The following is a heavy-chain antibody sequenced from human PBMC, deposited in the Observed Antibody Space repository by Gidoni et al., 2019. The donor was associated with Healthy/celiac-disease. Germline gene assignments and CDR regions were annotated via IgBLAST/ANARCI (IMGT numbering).Heavy chain of an antibody. J-gene: IGHJ4*02. CDR2: ISGSGGST. CDR3: AKATIFGVVITTFDY. D-gene: IGHD3-3*01. V-gene: IGHV3-23*04. CDR1: GYTLSSYA. Sequence: EVQLVAPGGGLVQPGGSLRLPGADSGYTLSSYAMSWVRQAPGKGLEWVSAISGSGGSTYYADSVKGRFTISRDNSKNTLYLQMNSLRAEDTAVYYCAKATIFGVVITTFDYWGQGTLVTVSS.